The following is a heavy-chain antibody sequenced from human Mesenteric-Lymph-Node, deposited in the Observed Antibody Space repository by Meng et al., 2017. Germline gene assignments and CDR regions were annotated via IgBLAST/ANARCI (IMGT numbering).Heavy chain of an antibody. Sequence: GGSLRLSCSASGFSFSTYAMHWARQTPGKGLEWVAVISNNGNSRSYADSVKGRFTISRDNSKNTLYLQMNSLRAEDTAVYYCAKLARALVGATPQKDWGQGTLVTVSS. J-gene: IGHJ4*02. CDR1: GFSFSTYA. CDR2: ISNNGNSR. V-gene: IGHV3-30*18. CDR3: AKLARALVGATPQKD. D-gene: IGHD1-26*01.